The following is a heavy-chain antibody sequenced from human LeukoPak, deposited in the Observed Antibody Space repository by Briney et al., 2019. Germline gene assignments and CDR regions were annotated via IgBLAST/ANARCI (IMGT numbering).Heavy chain of an antibody. CDR3: AISLLNMTSAQFFFDS. J-gene: IGHJ4*02. V-gene: IGHV1-69*06. CDR1: GGTFTSYA. Sequence: SVNVSCKASGGTFTSYAISWVRQAPGEGLEWMGGTIPFAGTVNYVQRFRGSVTISADKYTATAYIEVRSLRSEDTAVYYCAISLLNMTSAQFFFDSWGQGTLVTVSS. D-gene: IGHD4-17*01. CDR2: TIPFAGTV.